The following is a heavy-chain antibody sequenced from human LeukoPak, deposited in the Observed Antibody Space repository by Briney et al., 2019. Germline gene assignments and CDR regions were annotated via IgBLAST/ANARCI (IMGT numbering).Heavy chain of an antibody. Sequence: GGSLRLSCAASGFTFSSYWMHWVRQAPGKGLVWVSRINEYGSTTNYADSVKDRFTIYRDNAKNTLYLQMNNLRTEDTAVYYCARDVAGSGSHRGQGTLVTVSS. D-gene: IGHD3-10*01. V-gene: IGHV3-74*01. CDR3: ARDVAGSGSH. CDR1: GFTFSSYW. J-gene: IGHJ4*02. CDR2: INEYGSTT.